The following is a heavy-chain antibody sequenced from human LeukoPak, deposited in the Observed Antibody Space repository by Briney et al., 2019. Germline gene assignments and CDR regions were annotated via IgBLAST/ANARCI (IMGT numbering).Heavy chain of an antibody. V-gene: IGHV3-11*01. CDR3: ARFGRGYSYGSDY. Sequence: GGSLRLSCAASGFTFSDFYMSWIRQAPGKGLEWVSYISGNGTTINYGDSVKGRFTVSRDNAKNSLYVQMDSLRAEDTAVYYCARFGRGYSYGSDYWGQGTLVTVSS. D-gene: IGHD5-18*01. J-gene: IGHJ4*02. CDR1: GFTFSDFY. CDR2: ISGNGTTI.